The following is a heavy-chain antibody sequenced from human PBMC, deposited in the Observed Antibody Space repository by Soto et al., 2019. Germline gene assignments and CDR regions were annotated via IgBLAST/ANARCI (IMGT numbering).Heavy chain of an antibody. CDR2: INSNTGGT. J-gene: IGHJ4*02. Sequence: QVQLVQSGAEVKKPGASVNVSCKTSGYTFNGYYIHWVRQAPGQGREWMGWINSNTGGTNYAQKFQGRVSMTRDRPTSTAYMELSRLRYDDAALYYCARGGYYDSGASDYWGQGTLVTVSS. D-gene: IGHD3-22*01. V-gene: IGHV1-2*02. CDR3: ARGGYYDSGASDY. CDR1: GYTFNGYY.